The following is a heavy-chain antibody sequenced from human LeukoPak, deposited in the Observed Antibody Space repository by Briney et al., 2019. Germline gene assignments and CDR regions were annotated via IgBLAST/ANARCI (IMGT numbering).Heavy chain of an antibody. CDR2: IYPGDSDT. V-gene: IGHV5-51*01. D-gene: IGHD6-6*01. CDR3: ARHGEYSSSTVPYYFDY. Sequence: GESLKISCKGSGYNFTTYWIGWVRQMPGKGLEWMGIIYPGDSDTRYSPSFKGQVTISADKSISTAYLQWSSLKASDTAIYYCARHGEYSSSTVPYYFDYWGQGTLVTVSS. CDR1: GYNFTTYW. J-gene: IGHJ4*02.